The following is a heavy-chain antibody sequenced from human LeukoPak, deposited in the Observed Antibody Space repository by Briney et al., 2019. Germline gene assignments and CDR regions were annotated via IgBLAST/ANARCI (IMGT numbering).Heavy chain of an antibody. Sequence: GGSLRLSCAASGFTFSDYYMSWIRQAPGKGLEWVANIKQDGSEKYYADSVKGRFTISRGNAKNSLFLEMNSLRAGDTAIYYCARGGYSSSWYWIYWGQGTLVTVSS. CDR3: ARGGYSSSWYWIY. J-gene: IGHJ4*02. CDR2: IKQDGSEK. CDR1: GFTFSDYY. D-gene: IGHD6-13*01. V-gene: IGHV3-7*01.